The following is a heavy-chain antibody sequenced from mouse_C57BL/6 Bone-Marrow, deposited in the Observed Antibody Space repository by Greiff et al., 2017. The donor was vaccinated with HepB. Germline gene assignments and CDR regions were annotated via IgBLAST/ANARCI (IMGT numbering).Heavy chain of an antibody. Sequence: VQLQQSGPELVKPGASVKIPCKASGYTFTDYNMDWVKQSHGKSLEWIGDINPNNGGTIYNQKFKGKATLTVDKSSSTAYMELRSLTSEDTAVYYCASGPQLRLPYYYAMDYWGQGTSVTVSS. CDR1: GYTFTDYN. CDR3: ASGPQLRLPYYYAMDY. CDR2: INPNNGGT. V-gene: IGHV1-18*01. D-gene: IGHD3-2*02. J-gene: IGHJ4*01.